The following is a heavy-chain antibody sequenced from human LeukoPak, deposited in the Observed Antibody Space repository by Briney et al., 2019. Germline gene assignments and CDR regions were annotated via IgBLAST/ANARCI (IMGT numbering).Heavy chain of an antibody. J-gene: IGHJ2*01. CDR1: GGSFSGYY. CDR2: INHSGST. Sequence: PSETLSLTCAVYGGSFSGYYWSWIRQPPGKGLEWIGEINHSGSTNYNPSLKSRVTISVDTSKNQFSLKLSSVTAADTAVYYCARPQNYYDSSGYYYKPHWYFDLWGRGTLVTVSS. D-gene: IGHD3-22*01. CDR3: ARPQNYYDSSGYYYKPHWYFDL. V-gene: IGHV4-34*01.